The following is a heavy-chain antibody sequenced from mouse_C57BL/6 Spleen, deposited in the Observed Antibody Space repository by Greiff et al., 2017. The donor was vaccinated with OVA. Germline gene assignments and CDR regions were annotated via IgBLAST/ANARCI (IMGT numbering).Heavy chain of an antibody. J-gene: IGHJ3*01. V-gene: IGHV1-80*01. D-gene: IGHD3-3*01. Sequence: QVQLKQSGAELVKPGASVKISCKASGYAFSSYWMNWVKQRPGKGLEWIGQIYPGDGDTNYNGKFKGKATLTADKSSSPAYMQLSSLTSEDSAVYFCARGGDEGFAYWGQGTLVTVSA. CDR3: ARGGDEGFAY. CDR1: GYAFSSYW. CDR2: IYPGDGDT.